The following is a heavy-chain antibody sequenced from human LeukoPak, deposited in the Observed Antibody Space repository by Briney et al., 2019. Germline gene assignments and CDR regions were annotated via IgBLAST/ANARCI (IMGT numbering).Heavy chain of an antibody. V-gene: IGHV4-59*01. CDR2: VYCVGTT. J-gene: IGHJ5*02. CDR3: ARVDRVNWFDP. Sequence: SETLSLTCNVSGGSIDNDYWSWIRQPPGRGLEWIGNVYCVGTTNYHPSFKSRVTISVDASRSKFSLRLTSLTPADTAVYFCARVDRVNWFDPWGQGTLVTVSS. CDR1: GGSIDNDY.